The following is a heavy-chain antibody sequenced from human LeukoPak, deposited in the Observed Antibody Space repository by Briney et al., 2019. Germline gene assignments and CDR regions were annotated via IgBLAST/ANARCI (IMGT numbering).Heavy chain of an antibody. CDR2: ISSSSSYT. V-gene: IGHV3-11*06. CDR1: GLTFSDYY. D-gene: IGHD6-13*01. Sequence: GGSLRLSCAASGLTFSDYYMSWIRQAPGKGLEWVSYISSSSSYTNYADSVKGRFTISRDNAKNSLYLQMNSLRAEDTAVYYCARGGYQQLIRCFDYWGQGTLVTVSS. CDR3: ARGGYQQLIRCFDY. J-gene: IGHJ4*02.